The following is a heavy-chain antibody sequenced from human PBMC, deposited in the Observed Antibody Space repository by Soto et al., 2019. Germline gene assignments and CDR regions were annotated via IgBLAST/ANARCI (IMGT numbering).Heavy chain of an antibody. CDR3: AGYGTTVVDYFDY. J-gene: IGHJ4*02. V-gene: IGHV3-23*01. D-gene: IGHD4-17*01. Sequence: EVQLLESGGDLVQPGGSLRLSCVASEFTFNSYAMSWVRQAPGMGLEWVSSIIGSGAITYYADSVKGRFTISRDNSKSTLYLQMNSLRAEDTAVYYCAGYGTTVVDYFDYWGQGTLVTVSS. CDR2: IIGSGAIT. CDR1: EFTFNSYA.